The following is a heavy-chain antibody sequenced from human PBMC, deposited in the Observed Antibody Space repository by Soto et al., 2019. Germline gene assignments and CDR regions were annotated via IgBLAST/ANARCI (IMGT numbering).Heavy chain of an antibody. CDR1: GFSFDDYA. V-gene: IGHV3-9*01. CDR3: EKDIERAAYCYCYVDY. CDR2: ISWNSGNI. Sequence: PGGSLRLSCVASGFSFDDYAMHWVRQAPGKGLEWVSGISWNSGNIRYADSVKGRFTISRDNAKNSLYLQMNSLRAEDTALYHCEKDIERAAYCYCYVDYWGQGTLVTVSS. J-gene: IGHJ4*02. D-gene: IGHD2-21*01.